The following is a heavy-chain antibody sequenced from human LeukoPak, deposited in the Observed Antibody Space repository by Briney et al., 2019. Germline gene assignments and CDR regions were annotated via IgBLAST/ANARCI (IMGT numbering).Heavy chain of an antibody. V-gene: IGHV3-73*01. CDR3: TSPRYDYVWGSYRS. J-gene: IGHJ5*02. CDR1: GFTFSGSA. CDR2: IRSKANSYAT. Sequence: GGSLRLSCAASGFTFSGSAMHWVRQASGKGLDWVGRIRSKANSYATAYAASVKGRFTISRDDSKNTAYLQMNSLKTEDTAVYYCTSPRYDYVWGSYRSWGQGTLVTVSS. D-gene: IGHD3-16*02.